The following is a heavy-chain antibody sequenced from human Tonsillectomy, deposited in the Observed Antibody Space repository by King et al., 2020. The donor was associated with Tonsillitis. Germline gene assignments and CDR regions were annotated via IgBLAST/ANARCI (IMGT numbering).Heavy chain of an antibody. Sequence: VQLVESGAEVKRPGASVTISCKATGYTLTNYYVYWVRRAPGRGLEWMGLINPRGISSVNTQNFQEQGRVTVTRDPSTSTVYMEVTNLRSEDTAVYYCARGLVVPDEAAYYFGMAVWGPGTTVTVSS. CDR2: INPRGISS. CDR1: GYTLTNYY. J-gene: IGHJ6*02. D-gene: IGHD2-15*01. CDR3: ARGLVVPDEAAYYFGMAV. V-gene: IGHV1-46*01.